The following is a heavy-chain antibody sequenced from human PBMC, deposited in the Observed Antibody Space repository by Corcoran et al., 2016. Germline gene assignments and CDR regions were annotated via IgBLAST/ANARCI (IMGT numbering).Heavy chain of an antibody. Sequence: QVQLVQSGAEVKKPGASVKVSCKASGYTFTSYYMHWVRQAPGQGLEWMGIINPSGGSTSYAQTFQGRVTMTRDTSTSTVYMELSSLRAEDTAVYYCAGGERDSGSKTYGMDVWGQGTTVTVSS. CDR3: AGGERDSGSKTYGMDV. V-gene: IGHV1-46*01. CDR2: INPSGGST. CDR1: GYTFTSYY. D-gene: IGHD6-13*01. J-gene: IGHJ6*02.